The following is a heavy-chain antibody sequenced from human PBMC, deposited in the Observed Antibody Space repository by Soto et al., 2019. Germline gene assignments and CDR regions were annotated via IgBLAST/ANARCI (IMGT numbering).Heavy chain of an antibody. J-gene: IGHJ5*02. CDR3: ARDHRSGWYNWFDP. Sequence: ASVKVSCKASGYTFTSYGTSWVRQAPGQGLEWMGWISAYNGNTNYAQKLQGRVTMTTDTSTSTAYMELRSLRSDDTAVYYCARDHRSGWYNWFDPWGQGTLVTVSS. D-gene: IGHD6-19*01. CDR1: GYTFTSYG. V-gene: IGHV1-18*01. CDR2: ISAYNGNT.